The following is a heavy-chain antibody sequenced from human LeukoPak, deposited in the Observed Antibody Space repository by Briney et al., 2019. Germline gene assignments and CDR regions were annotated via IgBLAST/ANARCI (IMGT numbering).Heavy chain of an antibody. J-gene: IGHJ4*02. CDR2: IYYSGST. Sequence: SETLSLTCTVSGGSISSYYWSWIRHPPGKGLEWIGYIYYSGSTNYNPSLKSRVTISVDTSKNQFSLKLSSVTAADTAVYYCARGRDGGDYTPLDYWGQGTLVTVSS. D-gene: IGHD2-21*01. CDR3: ARGRDGGDYTPLDY. V-gene: IGHV4-59*01. CDR1: GGSISSYY.